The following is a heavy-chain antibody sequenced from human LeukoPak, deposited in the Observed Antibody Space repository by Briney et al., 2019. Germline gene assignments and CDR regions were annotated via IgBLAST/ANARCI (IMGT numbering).Heavy chain of an antibody. CDR2: NYPGDSDT. CDR1: GYSFTSYW. CDR3: ARRLGVHYFGY. J-gene: IGHJ4*02. V-gene: IGHV5-51*01. D-gene: IGHD3-10*01. Sequence: GELLKISCKGSGYSFTSYWIGWVRPMPGKGLEWMGINYPGDSDTRHSPSFQGQVTISAAKYLSTAYLQWSSLKASDTAMYYCARRLGVHYFGYWGQGTLVIVSA.